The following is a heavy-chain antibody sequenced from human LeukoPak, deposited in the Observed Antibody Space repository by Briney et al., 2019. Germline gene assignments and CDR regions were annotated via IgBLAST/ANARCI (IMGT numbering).Heavy chain of an antibody. CDR1: GYTFNVYF. J-gene: IGHJ4*02. D-gene: IGHD1-26*01. CDR3: ASGRGGGSLR. Sequence: AASVKVSCKASGYTFNVYFMQWVRQAPGQGLEWLGWINPNSGGTNYAQKLRDRVTMSLDTSNTAACMELTSLTPDDTAIYCCASGRGGGSLRWGQGTLVTVSS. V-gene: IGHV1-2*02. CDR2: INPNSGGT.